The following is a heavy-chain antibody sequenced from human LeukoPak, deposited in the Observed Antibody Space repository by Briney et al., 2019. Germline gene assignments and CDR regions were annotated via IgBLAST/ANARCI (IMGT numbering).Heavy chain of an antibody. J-gene: IGHJ3*02. Sequence: PSETLSLTCTVSGGSISSYYCSWIRQPPGKGLEWIGYIYYSGSTNYNPSLKSRVTISVDTSKNQFSLKLSPVTAADTAVYYCARGKDYRFGENRGAFDIWGQGTMVTVSS. V-gene: IGHV4-59*01. D-gene: IGHD3-10*01. CDR1: GGSISSYY. CDR2: IYYSGST. CDR3: ARGKDYRFGENRGAFDI.